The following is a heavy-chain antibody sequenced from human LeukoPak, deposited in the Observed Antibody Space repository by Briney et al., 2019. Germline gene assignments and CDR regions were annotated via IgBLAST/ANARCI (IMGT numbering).Heavy chain of an antibody. CDR3: ARVERDAFDI. J-gene: IGHJ3*02. CDR2: IIPIFGTA. V-gene: IGHV1-69*13. CDR1: GGTFSSYA. D-gene: IGHD1-1*01. Sequence: SVKVSCEASGGTFSSYAISWVRQAPGQGLERMGGIIPIFGTANYAQKFQGRVTITADESTSTAYMELSSLRSEDTAVYYCARVERDAFDIWGQGTMVTVSS.